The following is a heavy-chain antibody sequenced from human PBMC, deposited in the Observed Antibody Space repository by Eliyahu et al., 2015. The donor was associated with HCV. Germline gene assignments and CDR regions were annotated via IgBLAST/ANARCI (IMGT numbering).Heavy chain of an antibody. CDR1: GGSITTSSYH. CDR3: ARLYGSGYDY. CDR2: IYHSGTT. Sequence: QLQLQESGPGPVKPSETLSXTCPVPGGSITTSSYHWGWXRQPPGKGLEWIGIIYHSGTTYYNSSLKSRVSMSVDTSKNQFSLRLNSVNAADXAVYYCARLYGSGYDYWGQGTLVTVSS. J-gene: IGHJ4*02. V-gene: IGHV4-39*01. D-gene: IGHD3-10*01.